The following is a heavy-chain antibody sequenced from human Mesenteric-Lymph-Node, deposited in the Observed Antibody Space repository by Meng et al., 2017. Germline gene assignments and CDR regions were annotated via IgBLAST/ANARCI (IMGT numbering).Heavy chain of an antibody. D-gene: IGHD3-10*01. CDR2: ISGSGGSP. J-gene: IGHJ4*02. V-gene: IGHV3-23*04. Sequence: VESGGGLVQPGGRLRLSCAASGLTFSNYDMSWVRQAPGKGLEWLAAISGSGGSPNYGNSVKGRFTISRDNSKNTLYLQMNSLTAEDTAVYYCAAGADPDYWGQGALVTVSS. CDR3: AAGADPDY. CDR1: GLTFSNYD.